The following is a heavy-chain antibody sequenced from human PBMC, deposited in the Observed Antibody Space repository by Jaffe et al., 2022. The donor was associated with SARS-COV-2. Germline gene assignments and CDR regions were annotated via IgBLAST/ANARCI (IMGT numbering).Heavy chain of an antibody. CDR2: ISWNSGSI. J-gene: IGHJ4*02. CDR1: GFTFDDYA. V-gene: IGHV3-9*01. CDR3: AKDIWGTSRAFDY. Sequence: EVQLVESGGGLVQPGRSLRLSCAASGFTFDDYAMHWVRQAPGKGLEWVSGISWNSGSIGYADSVKGRFTISRDNAKNSLYLQMNSLRAEDTALYYCAKDIWGTSRAFDYWGQGTLVTVSS. D-gene: IGHD3-16*01.